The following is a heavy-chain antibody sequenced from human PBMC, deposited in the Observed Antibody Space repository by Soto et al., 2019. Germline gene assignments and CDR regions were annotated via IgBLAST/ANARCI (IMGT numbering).Heavy chain of an antibody. CDR1: GYTFTGYY. CDR3: ARAADVVVAAHPLYNWFDP. Sequence: AASVKVSCKASGYTFTGYYMHWVRQAPGQGLEWMGWINPNSGGTNYAQKFQGRVTMTRDTSISTAYMELSRLRSDDTAVYYCARAADVVVAAHPLYNWFDPWGQGTLVTVSS. J-gene: IGHJ5*02. V-gene: IGHV1-2*02. CDR2: INPNSGGT. D-gene: IGHD2-15*01.